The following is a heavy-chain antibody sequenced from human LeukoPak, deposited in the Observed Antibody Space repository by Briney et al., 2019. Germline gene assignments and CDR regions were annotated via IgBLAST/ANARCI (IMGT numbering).Heavy chain of an antibody. J-gene: IGHJ4*02. Sequence: GGSLRLSCAASGITVSSSYMSWVRQAPGKGLEWVSVIYSAGGTYYADSVKGRFTISRDSSKDTIYLQMNSLRAEDTAVYYCARFRDGALGYWGQGTLVTVSS. V-gene: IGHV3-53*01. CDR3: ARFRDGALGY. CDR1: GITVSSSY. D-gene: IGHD5-24*01. CDR2: IYSAGGT.